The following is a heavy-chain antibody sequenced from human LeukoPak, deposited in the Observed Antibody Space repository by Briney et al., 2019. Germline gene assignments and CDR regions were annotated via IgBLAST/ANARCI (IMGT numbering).Heavy chain of an antibody. V-gene: IGHV4-59*01. J-gene: IGHJ4*02. D-gene: IGHD6-13*01. CDR2: IYYSGST. Sequence: SETLSLTCTVSGGSITPYYWTWIRQPPGKGLGWIGYIYYSGSTNYNPSLKSRVTISVDTSKNRFSLKLSSVTAADTAVYYCARHRWSNDYWGQGTLVTVSS. CDR1: GGSITPYY. CDR3: ARHRWSNDY.